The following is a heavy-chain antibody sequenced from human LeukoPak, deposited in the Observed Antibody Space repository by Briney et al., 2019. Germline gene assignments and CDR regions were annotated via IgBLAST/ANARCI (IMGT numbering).Heavy chain of an antibody. J-gene: IGHJ4*02. V-gene: IGHV4-59*08. CDR3: ARHPFATPFDY. D-gene: IGHD2-15*01. CDR2: MYETGHT. CDR1: GGSISGYY. Sequence: ETLSLTCSVSGGSISGYYWSWIRQPPGQGLEWIGYMYETGHTMYNSSLKSRVTMSLDASKNHFSLSLSSVTAADTAVYYCARHPFATPFDYWGPGTLVTVSS.